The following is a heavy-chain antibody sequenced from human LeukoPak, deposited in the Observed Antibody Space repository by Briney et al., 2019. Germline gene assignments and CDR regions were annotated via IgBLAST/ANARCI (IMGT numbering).Heavy chain of an antibody. Sequence: SETLSLTCAVYGGSFSGYYWSWIRQPPGKGLEWIGEINHSGSTNYNPSLKSRVTISVDTSKNQFSLKLSSVTAADTAVYYCARVGDLYYFDYWGPGTLVTVSS. CDR1: GGSFSGYY. CDR2: INHSGST. CDR3: ARVGDLYYFDY. V-gene: IGHV4-34*01. J-gene: IGHJ4*02. D-gene: IGHD3-10*01.